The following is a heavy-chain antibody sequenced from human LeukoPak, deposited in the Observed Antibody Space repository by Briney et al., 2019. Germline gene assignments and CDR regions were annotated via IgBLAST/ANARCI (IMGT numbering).Heavy chain of an antibody. J-gene: IGHJ4*02. CDR3: AKDRDYYDSSGYYYLFDY. CDR1: GFTFSSYA. V-gene: IGHV3-23*01. CDR2: ISGSGGST. D-gene: IGHD3-22*01. Sequence: GGSLRLSCAATGFTFSSYAMSWVRQAPGKGLEWVSAISGSGGSTYYADSVKGRFTISRDNSKNTLYLQMNSLRAEDTAVYYCAKDRDYYDSSGYYYLFDYWGQGTLVTVSS.